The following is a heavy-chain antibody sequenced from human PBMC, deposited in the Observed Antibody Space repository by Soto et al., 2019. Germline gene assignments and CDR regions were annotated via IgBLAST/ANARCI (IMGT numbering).Heavy chain of an antibody. CDR1: GYTFTSYY. J-gene: IGHJ6*02. CDR3: ARDLERFLEWSSWNGMDV. Sequence: ASVKVSCKASGYTFTSYYMHWVRQAPGQGLEWMGIINPSGGSTSYAQKFQGRVTMTRDTSTSTVYMELSSLRSEDTAVYYCARDLERFLEWSSWNGMDVWGQGTTVTVSS. CDR2: INPSGGST. D-gene: IGHD3-3*01. V-gene: IGHV1-46*01.